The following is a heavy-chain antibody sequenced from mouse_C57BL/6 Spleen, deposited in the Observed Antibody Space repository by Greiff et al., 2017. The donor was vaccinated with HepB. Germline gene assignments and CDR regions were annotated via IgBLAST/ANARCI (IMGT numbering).Heavy chain of an antibody. J-gene: IGHJ2*01. Sequence: VQLKESGAELVRPGASVTLSCKASGYTFTDYEMHWVKQTPVHGLEWIGAIDPETGGTAYNQKFKGKAILTADKSSSTAYMELRSLTSEDSAVYYCTRGGWLPYYFDYWGQGTTLTVSS. D-gene: IGHD2-3*01. V-gene: IGHV1-15*01. CDR2: IDPETGGT. CDR3: TRGGWLPYYFDY. CDR1: GYTFTDYE.